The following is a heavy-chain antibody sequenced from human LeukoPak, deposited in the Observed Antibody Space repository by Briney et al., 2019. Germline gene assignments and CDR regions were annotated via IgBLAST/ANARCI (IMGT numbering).Heavy chain of an antibody. Sequence: ASVKVSCKASGYTFTSYGISWVRQAPGQGLEWMGWISAYNGNTNYAQKFQGRVTMTRNTSISTAYMELSSLRSEDTAVYYCARGIPKGNDAFDIWGQGTMVTVSS. V-gene: IGHV1-18*01. D-gene: IGHD2-21*01. J-gene: IGHJ3*02. CDR1: GYTFTSYG. CDR3: ARGIPKGNDAFDI. CDR2: ISAYNGNT.